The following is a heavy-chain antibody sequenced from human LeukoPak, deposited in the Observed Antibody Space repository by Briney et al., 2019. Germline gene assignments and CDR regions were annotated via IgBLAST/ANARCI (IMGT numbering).Heavy chain of an antibody. V-gene: IGHV3-9*01. CDR1: GFTFDDYA. D-gene: IGHD3-10*01. J-gene: IGHJ6*02. CDR3: AKDISSGNVPYYYYGMDV. Sequence: DRSLRLSCAASGFTFDDYAMHWVRQAPGKGLEWVSGISWNSGSIGYADSVKGRFTISRDNAKNSLYLQMNSLRAEDTALYYCAKDISSGNVPYYYYGMDVWGQGTTVTVSS. CDR2: ISWNSGSI.